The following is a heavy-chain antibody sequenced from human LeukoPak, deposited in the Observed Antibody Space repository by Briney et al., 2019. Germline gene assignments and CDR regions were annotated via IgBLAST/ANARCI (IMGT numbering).Heavy chain of an antibody. V-gene: IGHV4-34*01. Sequence: SETLSLTCAVYGGSFSGYYWSWIRQSPGKGLEWIGEINHSGSTNYNPSLKSRVTVSVDTSKNQFSLKLSSVTAADAAVYYCATPYGFGRVFDYWDQGTLVTVSS. CDR3: ATPYGFGRVFDY. J-gene: IGHJ4*02. D-gene: IGHD3-16*01. CDR2: INHSGST. CDR1: GGSFSGYY.